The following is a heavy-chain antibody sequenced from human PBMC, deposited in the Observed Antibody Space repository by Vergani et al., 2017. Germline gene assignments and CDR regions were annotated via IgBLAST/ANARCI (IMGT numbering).Heavy chain of an antibody. Sequence: QVQLQESGPGLVKPSETLSLTCTVSGGSISSYYWSWIRQPPGKGLEWIGYIYYSGSTNYNPSLKSRLTISVDTSKNQFSLKLSSVTAADTAVYYCARDITIFGVVTHMDVWGKGTTVTVSS. V-gene: IGHV4-59*01. J-gene: IGHJ6*03. CDR1: GGSISSYY. CDR2: IYYSGST. D-gene: IGHD3-3*01. CDR3: ARDITIFGVVTHMDV.